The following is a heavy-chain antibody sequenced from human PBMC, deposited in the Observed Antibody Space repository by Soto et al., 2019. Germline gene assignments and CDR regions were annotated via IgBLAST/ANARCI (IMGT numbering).Heavy chain of an antibody. CDR2: MTATGVSI. J-gene: IGHJ4*02. V-gene: IGHV3-23*01. CDR3: AKDSIPYSSSYDLDH. D-gene: IGHD6-6*01. CDR1: GFSFSGYA. Sequence: EVQLLESGGGLAQPGGSLRLSCVASGFSFSGYAMSWVRQAPGKGLVWVSSMTATGVSIYYADSVRGRFTISRDNSKNTLYLQMSSLRAEDTARYYCAKDSIPYSSSYDLDHWGRGALVAVSS.